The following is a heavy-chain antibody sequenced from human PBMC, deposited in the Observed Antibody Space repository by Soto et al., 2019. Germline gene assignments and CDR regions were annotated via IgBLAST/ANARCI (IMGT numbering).Heavy chain of an antibody. CDR1: GYTFNSYG. CDR2: ISVYNGNT. D-gene: IGHD2-8*01. CDR3: ARDGRNGGYLDY. Sequence: QVQLVQSGAEVKRPGASVKVSCKASGYTFNSYGISWVRQAPGQGLEWMGWISVYNGNTNYAQKVQGRVTMTTDTSTSTAYMELRSLRPDDTAVYYCARDGRNGGYLDYWSQGTVVTVSS. V-gene: IGHV1-18*01. J-gene: IGHJ4*02.